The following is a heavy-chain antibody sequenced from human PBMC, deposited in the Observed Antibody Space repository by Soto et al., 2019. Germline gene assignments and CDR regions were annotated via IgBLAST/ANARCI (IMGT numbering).Heavy chain of an antibody. CDR3: AREDDGGDRDYYGLDV. Sequence: KTSETLSLTCTVSGGSISSGDYYWSWIRQPPGKGLEWIGYIHYSGSIIYNPSFKSRVTISVDTSKNQFSLQLSSVTAADTAVYFCAREDDGGDRDYYGLDVWGQGTTVTVSS. CDR2: IHYSGSI. V-gene: IGHV4-30-4*01. D-gene: IGHD2-21*02. J-gene: IGHJ6*02. CDR1: GGSISSGDYY.